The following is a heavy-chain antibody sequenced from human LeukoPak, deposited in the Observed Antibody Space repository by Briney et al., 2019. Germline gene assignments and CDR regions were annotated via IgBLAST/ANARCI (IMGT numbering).Heavy chain of an antibody. CDR3: ARQGSYCTNGVCYPTPYYYYMDV. CDR2: IYPGDSDT. Sequence: GGSLKISCKGSGYSFTSYWIGWVRQMPGKGLEWMGIIYPGDSDTRYSPSFQGPVTISADTSISTAYLQWSSLTASDTAMYYCARQGSYCTNGVCYPTPYYYYMDVWGKGTTVTVSS. CDR1: GYSFTSYW. J-gene: IGHJ6*03. D-gene: IGHD2-8*01. V-gene: IGHV5-51*01.